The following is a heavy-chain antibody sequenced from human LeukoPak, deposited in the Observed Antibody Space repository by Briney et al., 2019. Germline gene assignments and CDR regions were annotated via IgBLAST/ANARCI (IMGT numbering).Heavy chain of an antibody. CDR3: ARGGGSGAYLIDS. J-gene: IGHJ4*02. CDR2: MSNDGGNI. Sequence: GGSLRLSCAASGFTFSSYSMHWARQAPGKGLEWVALMSNDGGNIQYAETVKGRFTISRDNSKNTLCLQMNSLRDEDTAVYFCARGGGSGAYLIDSWGQGTLVTVSS. V-gene: IGHV3-30*01. CDR1: GFTFSSYS. D-gene: IGHD3-3*01.